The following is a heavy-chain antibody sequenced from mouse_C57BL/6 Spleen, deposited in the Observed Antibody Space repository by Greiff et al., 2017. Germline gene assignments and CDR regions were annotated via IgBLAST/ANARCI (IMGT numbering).Heavy chain of an antibody. V-gene: IGHV1-74*01. CDR2: IHPSDSDT. J-gene: IGHJ3*01. D-gene: IGHD1-1*01. CDR1: GYTFTSYW. CDR3: AINLYYGSSPAGFAY. Sequence: QVQLQQPGAELVKPGASVKVSCKASGYTFTSYWMHWVKQRPGQGLEWIGRIHPSDSDTNYNQKFKGKATLTVDKSYSTDYMQLSRLRSVNSAVYYSAINLYYGSSPAGFAYWGQGTLVTVSA.